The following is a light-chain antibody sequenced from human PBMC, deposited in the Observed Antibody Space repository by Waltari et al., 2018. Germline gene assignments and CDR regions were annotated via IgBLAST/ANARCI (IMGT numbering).Light chain of an antibody. CDR2: KAS. J-gene: IGKJ3*01. Sequence: DIQMTQSPSTLSASVGDRVTITCRASQSISSWLAWYQQKPGKAPKLLIYKASSLESGVPSRFSGSESGTEFTLTISSLQPDDFATYYCQQYNNYPFTFGPGTKVDIK. CDR3: QQYNNYPFT. V-gene: IGKV1-5*03. CDR1: QSISSW.